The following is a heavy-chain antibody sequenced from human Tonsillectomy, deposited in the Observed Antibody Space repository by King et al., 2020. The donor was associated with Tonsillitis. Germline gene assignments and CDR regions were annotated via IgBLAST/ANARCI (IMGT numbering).Heavy chain of an antibody. CDR2: IYPGDSDT. V-gene: IGHV5-51*01. Sequence: VQLVQSGAEVKKPGESLKIACKGSAYSFTTYWIGWVRQKPGKGLGWMGIIYPGDSDTRYSPSFQGQVTFSADKSISAAYLQWSSLRASDTAMYYCARLQYSSGWYLDYWGQGTLVTVSS. D-gene: IGHD6-19*01. CDR3: ARLQYSSGWYLDY. J-gene: IGHJ4*02. CDR1: AYSFTTYW.